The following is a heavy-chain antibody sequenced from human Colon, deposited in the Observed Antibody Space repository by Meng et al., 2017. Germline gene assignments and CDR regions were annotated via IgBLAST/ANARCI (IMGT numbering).Heavy chain of an antibody. CDR3: AKAEPYNYYYYYGMDV. V-gene: IGHV3-23*01. CDR2: ISGSGGST. J-gene: IGHJ6*02. CDR1: GFTFSSYA. Sequence: GESLKISCAASGFTFSSYAMSWVRQAPGKGLEWVSAISGSGGSTYYADSVKGRFTISRDNSKNTLYLQMNSLRAEDTAVYYCAKAEPYNYYYYYGMDVWGQGTMVTVSS. D-gene: IGHD1-14*01.